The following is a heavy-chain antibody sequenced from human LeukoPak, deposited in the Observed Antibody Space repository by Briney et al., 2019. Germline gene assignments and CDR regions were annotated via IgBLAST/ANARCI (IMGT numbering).Heavy chain of an antibody. D-gene: IGHD5-18*01. CDR1: GYTFTSYY. CDR3: ARDLGYSYGFELNHAFDI. J-gene: IGHJ3*02. CDR2: INPSGGST. Sequence: ASVKVSCKASGYTFTSYYMHWVRQAPGQGLEWMGIINPSGGSTSYAQKFQGRVTMTRDTSTSTVYMELSSLRSEDTAVYYCARDLGYSYGFELNHAFDIWSQGTMVTVSS. V-gene: IGHV1-46*01.